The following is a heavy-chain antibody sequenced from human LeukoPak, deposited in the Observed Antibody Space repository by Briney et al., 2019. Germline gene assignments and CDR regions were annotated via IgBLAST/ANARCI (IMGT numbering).Heavy chain of an antibody. Sequence: SETLSLTCTVSGGSISSGSYYWSWIRQPAGKGLEWIGRIYTSGSTNYNPSLKSRVTISVDTSKNQFSLKLSSVTAADTAVYYCARRRSGTKSRLDYWGQGTLVTVSS. D-gene: IGHD3-10*01. J-gene: IGHJ4*02. CDR1: GGSISSGSYY. V-gene: IGHV4-61*02. CDR2: IYTSGST. CDR3: ARRRSGTKSRLDY.